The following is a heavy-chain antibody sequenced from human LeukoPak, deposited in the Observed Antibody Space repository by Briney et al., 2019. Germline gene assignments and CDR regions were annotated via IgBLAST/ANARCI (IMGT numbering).Heavy chain of an antibody. V-gene: IGHV3-21*01. CDR3: ARAPRGYSYRPYYYYYYYMDV. CDR2: ITSSGTYI. J-gene: IGHJ6*03. CDR1: GFTFNNYN. Sequence: GGSLRLSCAASGFTFNNYNMNWVRQAPGKALEWVSSITSSGTYIFYADSVKGRFTISRDNAKNSLYLQMNSLRAEDTAVYYCARAPRGYSYRPYYYYYYYMDVWGKGTTVTVSS. D-gene: IGHD5-18*01.